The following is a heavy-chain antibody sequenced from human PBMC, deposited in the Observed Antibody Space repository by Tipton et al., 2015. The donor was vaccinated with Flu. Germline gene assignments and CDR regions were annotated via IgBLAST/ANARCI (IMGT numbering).Heavy chain of an antibody. Sequence: QLVQSGAEVRKPGASVKVSCKASGYSFTDYYIHWVRQAPGQGLEWMGRINPDSGATDYLQSFQGRVTMTRDTSISTAYMEVSGLKSDDTAVYYWARIIVPGGKDYWGQGSLVTVP. CDR1: GYSFTDYY. CDR3: ARIIVPGGKDY. D-gene: IGHD3-16*01. CDR2: INPDSGAT. J-gene: IGHJ4*02. V-gene: IGHV1-2*06.